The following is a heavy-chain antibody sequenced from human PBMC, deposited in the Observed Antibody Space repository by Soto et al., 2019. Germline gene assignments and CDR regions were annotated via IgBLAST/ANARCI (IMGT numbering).Heavy chain of an antibody. CDR2: MNPNSGNT. V-gene: IGHV1-8*01. D-gene: IGHD4-4*01. CDR1: GYTFTSYD. J-gene: IGHJ6*03. Sequence: QVQLVQSGAEVKKPGASVKVSCKASGYTFTSYDINWVRQATGQGLEWMGWMNPNSGNTGYAQKFQGRVTMTRNTSISTAYMELSSLRSEDTAVYYCARGTVTFYYYYYYMDVWGKGTTVTVSS. CDR3: ARGTVTFYYYYYYMDV.